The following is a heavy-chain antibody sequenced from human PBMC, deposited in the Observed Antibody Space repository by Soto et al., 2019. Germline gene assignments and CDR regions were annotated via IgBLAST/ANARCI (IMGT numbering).Heavy chain of an antibody. CDR2: LVGGRGNT. D-gene: IGHD6-6*01. CDR1: GSSITSSV. J-gene: IGHJ6*02. V-gene: IGHV1-58*01. CDR3: ETGIDEQIVVSGMDV. Sequence: SVTLSCEASGSSITSSVVQWGRQARGPRLEWKGWLVGGRGNTNCAQQFQERVTITRDMSTSTDNMEMSSMRSEDTAAYYNETGIDEQIVVSGMDVWG.